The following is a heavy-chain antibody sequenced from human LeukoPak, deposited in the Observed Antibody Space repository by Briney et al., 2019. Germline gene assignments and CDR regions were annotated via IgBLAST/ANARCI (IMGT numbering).Heavy chain of an antibody. CDR2: ISWNSGSI. Sequence: GGSLRLSCAASGFTFDECAMHWVRQAPGKGLEWVSGISWNSGSIGYADSVKGRFTISRDNAKNSLYLQMNSLRAEETALYYCAKDRGPRDWNEYYFDYWGQGTLVTVSS. CDR3: AKDRGPRDWNEYYFDY. CDR1: GFTFDECA. J-gene: IGHJ4*02. V-gene: IGHV3-9*01. D-gene: IGHD1-1*01.